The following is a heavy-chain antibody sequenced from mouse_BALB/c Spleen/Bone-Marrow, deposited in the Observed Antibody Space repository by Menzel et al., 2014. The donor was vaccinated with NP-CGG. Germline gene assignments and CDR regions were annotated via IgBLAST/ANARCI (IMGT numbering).Heavy chain of an antibody. CDR3: VRGASYY. Sequence: EVMLVESGPELVKPGASVKISCKTSGYTFTDYTIHWVKQSHGKSLEWIGRSNPNNGGISYNQKFEGKATLTVDKSSSTAYMELRSLTSEDSAVYFCVRGASYYWGQGTTLTVSS. CDR2: SNPNNGGI. D-gene: IGHD6-1*01. J-gene: IGHJ2*01. CDR1: GYTFTDYT. V-gene: IGHV1-22*01.